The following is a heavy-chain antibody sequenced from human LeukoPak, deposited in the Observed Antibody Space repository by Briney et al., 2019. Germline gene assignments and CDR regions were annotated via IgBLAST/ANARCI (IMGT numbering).Heavy chain of an antibody. J-gene: IGHJ4*02. V-gene: IGHV3-23*01. CDR2: ISGSGAST. CDR1: GFTFSTNA. Sequence: PGGSLRLSCLTSGFTFSTNAMSWVRQAPGKGLEWISGISGSGASTYYADSVTGRFTISRDNSRNTLYLQMNSLRGDDTAVYYCARVGSGSYANDYWGQGTLVTVSS. D-gene: IGHD1-26*01. CDR3: ARVGSGSYANDY.